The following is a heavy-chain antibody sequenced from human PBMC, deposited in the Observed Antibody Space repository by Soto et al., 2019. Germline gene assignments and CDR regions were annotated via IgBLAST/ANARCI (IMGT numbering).Heavy chain of an antibody. CDR2: SGSSGST. V-gene: IGHV3-23*01. J-gene: IGHJ4*02. Sequence: GGSLRLSCAASGFTFSSYAMSWVRQAPGKGLEWVSVSGSSGSTYYAESVKGRFTISRDNSKNTLYLQMNSLRAEDTAIYYCAKEGRFDYWGQGTMVTVSS. CDR3: AKEGRFDY. CDR1: GFTFSSYA.